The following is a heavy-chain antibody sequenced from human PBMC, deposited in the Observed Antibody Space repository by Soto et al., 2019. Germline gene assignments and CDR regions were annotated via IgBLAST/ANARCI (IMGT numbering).Heavy chain of an antibody. CDR1: GYTFTSYG. V-gene: IGHV1-18*01. CDR3: ATYYYGSGSQDYYGMDV. CDR2: ISAYNGNT. Sequence: QVKLVQSGAEVKKPGASVKVSCKASGYTFTSYGISWVRQAPGQGLEWMGWISAYNGNTNYAQKLQGRVTMTTDTSTSTAYMELRSLRSDDTAVYYCATYYYGSGSQDYYGMDVWGQGTTVTVSS. D-gene: IGHD3-10*01. J-gene: IGHJ6*02.